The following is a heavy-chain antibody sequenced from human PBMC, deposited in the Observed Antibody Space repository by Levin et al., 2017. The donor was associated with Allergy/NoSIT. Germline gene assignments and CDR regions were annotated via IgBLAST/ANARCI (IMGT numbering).Heavy chain of an antibody. CDR1: GFTFSSYA. CDR2: ISYDGSNK. CDR3: ARDGPFLAATANFDY. V-gene: IGHV3-30-3*01. Sequence: GGSLRLSCAASGFTFSSYAMHWVRQAPGKGLEWVAVISYDGSNKYYADSVKGRFTISRDNSKNTLYLQMNSLRAEDTAVYYCARDGPFLAATANFDYWGQGTLVTVSS. D-gene: IGHD2-15*01. J-gene: IGHJ4*02.